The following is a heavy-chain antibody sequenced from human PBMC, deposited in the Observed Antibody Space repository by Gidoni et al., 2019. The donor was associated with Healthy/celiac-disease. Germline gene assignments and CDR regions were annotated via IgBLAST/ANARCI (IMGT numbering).Heavy chain of an antibody. Sequence: QVQLVQSGAEVKKPGASVKVSCKASGYTFTSYYMHWVRQAPGQGLEWMGIINPSGGSTSYAQKFQGRVTMTRDTSTSTFYMELSSLRSEDTAVYYCARPSGWYFPDYWGQGTLVTVSS. CDR3: ARPSGWYFPDY. V-gene: IGHV1-46*01. CDR2: INPSGGST. J-gene: IGHJ4*02. CDR1: GYTFTSYY. D-gene: IGHD6-19*01.